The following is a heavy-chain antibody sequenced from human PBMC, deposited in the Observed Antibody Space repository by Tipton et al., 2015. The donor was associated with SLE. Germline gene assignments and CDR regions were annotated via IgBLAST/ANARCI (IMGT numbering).Heavy chain of an antibody. D-gene: IGHD4-11*01. CDR3: ARDTPTITTGIYYYMDV. V-gene: IGHV3-48*03. CDR1: GYTFSSHE. J-gene: IGHJ6*03. CDR2: ISSSGGTI. Sequence: SLRLSCVASGYTFSSHEMNWVRQAPGKGLEWISYISSSGGTIYYADSVKGRFTISRDNAENSLYLQMNSLRAEDTAVYYCARDTPTITTGIYYYMDVWGKGTTVTVSS.